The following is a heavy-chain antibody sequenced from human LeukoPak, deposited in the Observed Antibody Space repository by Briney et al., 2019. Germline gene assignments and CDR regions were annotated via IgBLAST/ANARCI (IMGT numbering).Heavy chain of an antibody. V-gene: IGHV1-69*04. CDR1: GGTFSRYA. CDR2: TIPIFGIA. D-gene: IGHD2-2*02. J-gene: IGHJ6*02. CDR3: ARGRVVPAAILSYYYGMDV. Sequence: SVNVSCQASGGTFSRYALSWVRQAPAQGLEWMGRTIPIFGIANYAQKFQGRVTITADKSTSTAYMELSSLRSEDTAVYYCARGRVVPAAILSYYYGMDVWGQGTTVTVSS.